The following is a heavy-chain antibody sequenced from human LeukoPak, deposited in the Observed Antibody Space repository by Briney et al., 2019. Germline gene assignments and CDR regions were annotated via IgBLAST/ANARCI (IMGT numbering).Heavy chain of an antibody. CDR1: GYTFTGYY. Sequence: ASVKVSCKASGYTFTGYYMHWVRQAPGQGLEWMGWINPNSGGTNYAQKFQGRVNMTRDTSISTAYMELSRLRSDDTAVYYCARDLGTTRSRSGSMNYWGQGTLVTVSS. V-gene: IGHV1-2*02. J-gene: IGHJ4*02. D-gene: IGHD3-10*01. CDR2: INPNSGGT. CDR3: ARDLGTTRSRSGSMNY.